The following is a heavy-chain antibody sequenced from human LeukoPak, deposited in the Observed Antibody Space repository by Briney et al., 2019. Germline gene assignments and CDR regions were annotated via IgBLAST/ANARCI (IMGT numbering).Heavy chain of an antibody. CDR3: AREVGSAGTNWFDP. Sequence: GASVKVSCKASGYTFISYGISWVRQAPGQGLEWMGWISAYNGNTNYAQKLQGRVTMTTHTSTTTAYMELSSLRSEDTAVYYCAREVGSAGTNWFDPWGQGTLVTVSS. D-gene: IGHD1-1*01. J-gene: IGHJ5*02. V-gene: IGHV1-18*01. CDR2: ISAYNGNT. CDR1: GYTFISYG.